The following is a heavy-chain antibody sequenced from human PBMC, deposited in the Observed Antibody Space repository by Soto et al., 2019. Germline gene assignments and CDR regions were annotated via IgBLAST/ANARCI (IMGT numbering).Heavy chain of an antibody. CDR1: GFTFSSYS. CDR2: ISSSSSYI. J-gene: IGHJ6*02. Sequence: GGSLRLSCAASGFTFSSYSMNWVRQAPGKGLEWVSSISSSSSYIYYADSVKGRFTISRDNAKNSLYLQMNSLRAEDTAVCYGARITSISYGDYVRYYYYGMDVWGQGTTVTVSS. D-gene: IGHD4-17*01. V-gene: IGHV3-21*01. CDR3: ARITSISYGDYVRYYYYGMDV.